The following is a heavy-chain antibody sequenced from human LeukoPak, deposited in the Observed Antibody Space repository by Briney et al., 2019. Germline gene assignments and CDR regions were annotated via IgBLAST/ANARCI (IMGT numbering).Heavy chain of an antibody. D-gene: IGHD5-12*01. CDR1: GFIFSSYA. V-gene: IGHV3-23*01. CDR2: ISGRADST. Sequence: GGSLRLSCVAPGFIFSSYAMTWLRQTPGKGLEWVSGISGRADSTYYADSVKGRFTISRDNSKNTLYLQMNSLRADDTAVYYCAKLTVATFRSLFDSWGQGTLVAVSS. J-gene: IGHJ4*02. CDR3: AKLTVATFRSLFDS.